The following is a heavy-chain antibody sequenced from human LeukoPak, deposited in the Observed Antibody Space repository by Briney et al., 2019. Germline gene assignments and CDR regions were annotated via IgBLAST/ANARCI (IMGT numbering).Heavy chain of an antibody. J-gene: IGHJ4*02. CDR3: ATTQPGDGYNLDY. V-gene: IGHV5-51*01. CDR2: IYPGDSDT. D-gene: IGHD5-24*01. CDR1: GYNFTSYW. Sequence: GESLKISCKGSGYNFTSYWIGWVRQMPGKGLEWMGIIYPGDSDTRYSPSFQGQVTISADKSISTAYLQWSSLKASDTTMYYCATTQPGDGYNLDYWGQGTLVTVSS.